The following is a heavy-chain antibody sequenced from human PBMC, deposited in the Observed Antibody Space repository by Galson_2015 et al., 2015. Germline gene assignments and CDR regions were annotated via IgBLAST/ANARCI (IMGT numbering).Heavy chain of an antibody. CDR3: AKGVDIVATIQNWFDP. CDR2: ISGSGGST. V-gene: IGHV3-23*01. CDR1: GFTFSSYA. J-gene: IGHJ5*02. D-gene: IGHD5-12*01. Sequence: SLRLSCAASGFTFSSYAMSWVRQAPGKGLEWVSAISGSGGSTYYADSVKGRFTISRDNSKNTLYLQMNSLRAEDTAVHYCAKGVDIVATIQNWFDPWGQGTLVTVSS.